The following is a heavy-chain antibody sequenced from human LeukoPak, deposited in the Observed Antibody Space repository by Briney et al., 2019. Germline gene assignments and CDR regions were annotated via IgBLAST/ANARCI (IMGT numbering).Heavy chain of an antibody. CDR1: GGSLSDHD. Sequence: KPSETLSLTCAVFGGSLSDHDWSWIRQPPGKGLEWIGEINHRGATNYNPSLKSRVTLSLDTSKNHVSLKLNSLTAADTAVYYCARGKGDLSMIVMIVTAVEFYFDSWGPGTLVTVSS. CDR2: INHRGAT. V-gene: IGHV4-34*01. D-gene: IGHD3-22*01. J-gene: IGHJ4*02. CDR3: ARGKGDLSMIVMIVTAVEFYFDS.